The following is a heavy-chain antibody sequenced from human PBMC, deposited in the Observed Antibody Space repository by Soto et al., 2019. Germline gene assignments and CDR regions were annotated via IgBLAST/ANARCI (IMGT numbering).Heavy chain of an antibody. V-gene: IGHV4-59*08. Sequence: SETLSITYTVSGGSISSYYWSWIRQPPGKGLEWIGYIYYSGSTNYNPSLKSRVTISVDTSKNQFSLKLSSVTAADEAVYYCARAQSGFLFDYWGQGTLVTVSS. CDR3: ARAQSGFLFDY. CDR1: GGSISSYY. D-gene: IGHD5-12*01. J-gene: IGHJ4*02. CDR2: IYYSGST.